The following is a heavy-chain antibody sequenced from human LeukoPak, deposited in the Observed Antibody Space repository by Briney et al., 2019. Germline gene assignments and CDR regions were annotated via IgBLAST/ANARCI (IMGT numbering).Heavy chain of an antibody. CDR3: AKENKSGYYDFWSGYSTYYFDY. Sequence: GGSLRLSCAASGFTFSSYAMSWVRQAPGKGLEWVSAISGSGGSTYYADSVKGRFTISRDNSKNTLYLQMNSLRAEDTAVYYCAKENKSGYYDFWSGYSTYYFDYWGQGTLVTVSS. D-gene: IGHD3-3*01. J-gene: IGHJ4*02. V-gene: IGHV3-23*01. CDR1: GFTFSSYA. CDR2: ISGSGGST.